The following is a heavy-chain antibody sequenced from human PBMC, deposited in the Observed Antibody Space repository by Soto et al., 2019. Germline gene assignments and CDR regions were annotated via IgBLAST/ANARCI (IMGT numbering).Heavy chain of an antibody. CDR2: ISAYNGNT. CDR1: GYTFTSCG. V-gene: IGHV1-18*01. J-gene: IGHJ4*02. D-gene: IGHD3-22*01. Sequence: ASVKVSCKASGYTFTSCGISWVRQAPGQGLEWMGWISAYNGNTNYAQKLQGRVTMTTDTSTSTAYMELRSLRSDDTAVYYCARDLKEDYYDSSGYYYFDYWGQGTLVTVSS. CDR3: ARDLKEDYYDSSGYYYFDY.